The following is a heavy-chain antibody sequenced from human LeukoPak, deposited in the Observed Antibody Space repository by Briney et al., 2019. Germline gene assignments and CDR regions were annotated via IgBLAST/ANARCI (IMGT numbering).Heavy chain of an antibody. CDR2: IIPIFGTA. D-gene: IGHD2-21*01. J-gene: IGHJ4*02. V-gene: IGHV1-69*01. CDR3: ARAAYCGGDCYTFDY. Sequence: GSSVKVSCKASGGTFSSYAISWVRQAPGQGLEWMGGIIPIFGTANYAQKFQGRVTITADVSTSTAYMELSSLRSEDTAVYYCARAAYCGGDCYTFDYWGQGTLVTVSS. CDR1: GGTFSSYA.